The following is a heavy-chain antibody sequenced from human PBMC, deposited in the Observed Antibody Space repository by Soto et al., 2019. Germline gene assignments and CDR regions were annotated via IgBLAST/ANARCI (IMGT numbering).Heavy chain of an antibody. CDR1: GASSSGNY. J-gene: IGHJ4*02. V-gene: IGHV4-34*01. CDR2: INPRGST. Sequence: QVQLQQWGAGLLKSSETLSLTCVGRGASSSGNYWAWIRQPPGKGLEWIGEINPRGSTNYDPSLKSRVTISRDTSKDQFFLNLTSVTAADTAVYYCATYCSSPSCYHRGPFDYWGQGTLVTVSA. D-gene: IGHD2-2*01. CDR3: ATYCSSPSCYHRGPFDY.